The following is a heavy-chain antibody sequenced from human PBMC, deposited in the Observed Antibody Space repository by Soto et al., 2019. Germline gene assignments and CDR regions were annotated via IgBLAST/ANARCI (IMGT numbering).Heavy chain of an antibody. J-gene: IGHJ4*02. CDR1: GFSLSSTRMA. CDR2: IYWDDDK. V-gene: IGHV2-5*02. Sequence: QITLKESGPTLVKPTQTLTLTCTFSGFSLSSTRMAVGWIRQPPGKALEWLALIYWDDDKRYSPFLKSRLIITTDPSKIPVVIKMSNMDPVDTARYYCAHIVVAGLGYYFDYWGQGTLVTVSS. CDR3: AHIVVAGLGYYFDY. D-gene: IGHD6-19*01.